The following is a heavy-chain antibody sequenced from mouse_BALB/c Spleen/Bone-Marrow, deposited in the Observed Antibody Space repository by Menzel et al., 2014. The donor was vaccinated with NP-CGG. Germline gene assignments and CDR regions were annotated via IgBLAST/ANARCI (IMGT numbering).Heavy chain of an antibody. D-gene: IGHD2-3*01. V-gene: IGHV1-9*01. CDR3: TRWGWSFDY. CDR2: ILPGSGSS. CDR1: GYTFSSYW. J-gene: IGHJ2*01. Sequence: VQLQQSGAELMKPGASVKISCKATGYTFSSYWLEWVKQRPGHGLEWIGEILPGSGSSNYNEKFKGKATITADTSSNTAYMQLSSLTSEDSAVYYCTRWGWSFDYWGQGTTLTVSS.